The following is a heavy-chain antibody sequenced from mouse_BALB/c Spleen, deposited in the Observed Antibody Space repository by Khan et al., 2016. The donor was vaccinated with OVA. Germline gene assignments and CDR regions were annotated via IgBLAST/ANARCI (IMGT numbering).Heavy chain of an antibody. V-gene: IGHV3-2*02. CDR2: ISYSGST. CDR1: GYSITSGYG. J-gene: IGHJ2*01. Sequence: QLEESGPGLVKPSQSLSLTCTVTGYSITSGYGWNWIRQFPGNKLEWMGYISYSGSTNYNPSLKSRISITRDTSKNQFFLQLNSVTTEDTATYYCARAARMKYWGQGTTLTVSS. D-gene: IGHD1-2*01. CDR3: ARAARMKY.